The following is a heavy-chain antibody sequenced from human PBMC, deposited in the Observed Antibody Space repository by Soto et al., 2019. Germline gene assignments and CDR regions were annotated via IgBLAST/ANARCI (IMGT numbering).Heavy chain of an antibody. D-gene: IGHD3-10*01. Sequence: SETLSLTCTVSGGSISSSSYYWGWIRQPPGKGLEWIGSIYYSGSTYYNPSLKSRVTISVDTSKNQFSLKLSSVTAADTAVYYCARHAKIMVRGVNWFDPWGQGTLVTVSS. CDR3: ARHAKIMVRGVNWFDP. J-gene: IGHJ5*02. CDR1: GGSISSSSYY. V-gene: IGHV4-39*01. CDR2: IYYSGST.